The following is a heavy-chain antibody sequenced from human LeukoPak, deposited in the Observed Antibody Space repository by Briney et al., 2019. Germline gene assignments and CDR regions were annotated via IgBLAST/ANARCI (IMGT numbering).Heavy chain of an antibody. D-gene: IGHD6-13*01. CDR3: ARDQVDFGGSSWYLDYYMDV. V-gene: IGHV3-33*01. Sequence: GGSLRLSCAASGFTFSSYGMHWVRQAPGKGLEWVAVIWYDGSNKYYADSVKGRFTISRDNSKNTLYLRMNSLRAEDTAVYYRARDQVDFGGSSWYLDYYMDVWGKGTTVTVSS. J-gene: IGHJ6*03. CDR1: GFTFSSYG. CDR2: IWYDGSNK.